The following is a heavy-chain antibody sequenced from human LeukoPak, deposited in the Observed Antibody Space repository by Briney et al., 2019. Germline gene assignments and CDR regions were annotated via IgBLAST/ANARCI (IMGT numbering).Heavy chain of an antibody. CDR2: INHSGST. CDR3: ARIVQITGTIPH. V-gene: IGHV4-34*01. J-gene: IGHJ4*02. CDR1: GGSFSGYY. D-gene: IGHD1-1*01. Sequence: SETLSLTCAVYGGSFSGYYWSWIRQPPGKGLEWIGEINHSGSTNYNPSLKSRVTIAVDTAKNKFFLRLGSVTAADTAVYYCARIVQITGTIPHWGQGTLVTVSS.